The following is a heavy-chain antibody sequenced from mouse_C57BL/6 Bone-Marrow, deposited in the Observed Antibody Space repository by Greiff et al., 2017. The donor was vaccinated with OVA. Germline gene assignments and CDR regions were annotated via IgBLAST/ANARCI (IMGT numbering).Heavy chain of an antibody. J-gene: IGHJ3*01. CDR1: GYSFTGYF. V-gene: IGHV1-20*01. CDR3: ARPLLLRSPGFAY. D-gene: IGHD1-1*01. Sequence: EVKLVESGPELVKPGDSVKISCKASGYSFTGYFMNWVMQSHGKSLEWIGRIYPYNGDTFYNQKFKGKATLTVDKSSSTAHMELRSLTSEDSAVYYCARPLLLRSPGFAYWGQGTLVTVSA. CDR2: IYPYNGDT.